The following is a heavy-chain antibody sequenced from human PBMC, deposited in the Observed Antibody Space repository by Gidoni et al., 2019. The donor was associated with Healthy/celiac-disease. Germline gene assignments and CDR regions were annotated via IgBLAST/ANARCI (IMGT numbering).Heavy chain of an antibody. J-gene: IGHJ5*02. CDR3: AGTLNWNDGFDP. CDR2: INHSGST. Sequence: QVQLQQWGAGLLKPSATLSLTCAVSGGSFSGYYWSWIRQPPGKGLEWIGEINHSGSTNYNPSLKSRVTISVDTSKNQFSLKLSSVTAADTAVYYCAGTLNWNDGFDPWGQGTLVTVSS. D-gene: IGHD1-20*01. CDR1: GGSFSGYY. V-gene: IGHV4-34*01.